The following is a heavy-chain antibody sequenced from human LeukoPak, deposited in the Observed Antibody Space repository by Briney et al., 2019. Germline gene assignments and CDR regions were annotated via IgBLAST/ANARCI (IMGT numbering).Heavy chain of an antibody. CDR3: AKNGCSSTSCPNRPPTYYYYYYGMDV. V-gene: IGHV3-23*01. CDR1: GFTFSSYA. D-gene: IGHD2-2*01. J-gene: IGHJ6*02. Sequence: PGGSLRLSCAASGFTFSSYAMSWVRQAPGKGLEWVSAISGSGGGTYYADSVKDRSTISRDNSKNTLYLQMNSLRAEDTAVYYCAKNGCSSTSCPNRPPTYYYYYYGMDVWGQGTTVTVSS. CDR2: ISGSGGGT.